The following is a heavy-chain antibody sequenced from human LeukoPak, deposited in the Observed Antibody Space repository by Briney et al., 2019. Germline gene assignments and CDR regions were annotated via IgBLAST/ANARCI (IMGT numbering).Heavy chain of an antibody. V-gene: IGHV3-74*01. J-gene: IGHJ4*02. Sequence: PGGSLRLSCAASGFTFSRYWIHWVRQAPGKGLEWVSRINPDGSTTTHADSVKGRFTISRDNAKNTLYLQMNSLRAEDTAMYYCARVSEGDIFDYWGQGTLVTVSS. CDR2: INPDGSTT. D-gene: IGHD2-21*02. CDR3: ARVSEGDIFDY. CDR1: GFTFSRYW.